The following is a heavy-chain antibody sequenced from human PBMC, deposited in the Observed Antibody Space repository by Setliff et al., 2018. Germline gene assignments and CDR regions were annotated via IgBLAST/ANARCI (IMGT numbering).Heavy chain of an antibody. CDR2: LYYSGTT. J-gene: IGHJ5*01. Sequence: SETLSLTCTVSGGYIARSYFYWGWIRQSPGKGLEWIGSLYYSGTTYYSPSLKSRVTISVDTSKNQFSLKLTSVTAADTAVYYCASRTTGPGGWFDFWGQGSLVTVSS. D-gene: IGHD1-1*01. CDR1: GGYIARSYFY. CDR3: ASRTTGPGGWFDF. V-gene: IGHV4-39*01.